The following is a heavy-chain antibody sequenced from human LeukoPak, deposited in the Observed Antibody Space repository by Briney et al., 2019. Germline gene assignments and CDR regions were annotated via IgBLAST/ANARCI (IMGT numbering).Heavy chain of an antibody. J-gene: IGHJ6*02. D-gene: IGHD6-13*01. Sequence: GGSLRLSCAASGFTFSSYWMHWVRQAPGKGLVWVSRINTDGSSTSYADSVKGRFTISRDNAKNTLYLQMNSLRAEDTAVYYCARAGGSSWYLDYYYYGMDVWGQGTTVTVSS. CDR3: ARAGGSSWYLDYYYYGMDV. CDR2: INTDGSST. CDR1: GFTFSSYW. V-gene: IGHV3-74*01.